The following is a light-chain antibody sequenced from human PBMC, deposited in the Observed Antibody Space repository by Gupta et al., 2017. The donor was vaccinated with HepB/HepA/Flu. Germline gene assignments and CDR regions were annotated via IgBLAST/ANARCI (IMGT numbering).Light chain of an antibody. J-gene: IGKJ1*01. V-gene: IGKV2-30*01. CDR1: QALVSSDGNTY. CDR3: KKDAYLPWT. Sequence: VVATHTPLALPVSLEKPASISCTCSQALVSSDGNTYLNWFQQRPGQSPKPLIYKVSNRDSGVPDRFSGSGSGTDFTLQISRVQAEDVGVYYCKKDAYLPWTFGQGTKVEVK. CDR2: KVS.